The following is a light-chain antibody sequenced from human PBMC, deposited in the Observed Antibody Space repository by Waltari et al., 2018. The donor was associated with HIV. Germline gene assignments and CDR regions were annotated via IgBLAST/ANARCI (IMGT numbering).Light chain of an antibody. V-gene: IGLV1-47*01. CDR2: RNY. J-gene: IGLJ3*02. CDR3: GVWDSTLKQWL. Sequence: QSVLTQPPSASGTPGQTVTISCSGSTSNVETQWVYWYQQLPGTAPKLLICRNYQRPSGVPDRFSSSKSGASASLIISGLRSEDEADYSCGVWDSTLKQWLFGGGTKLTVL. CDR1: TSNVETQW.